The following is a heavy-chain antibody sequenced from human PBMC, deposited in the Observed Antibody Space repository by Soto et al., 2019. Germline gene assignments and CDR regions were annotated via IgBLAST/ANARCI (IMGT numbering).Heavy chain of an antibody. Sequence: EVQLLESGGGLVQPGGSLRLSCVGSGFFFSSYTMTWVRQAPGKELEWVSSFSATSENTYYADSVRGRFTISRDNSKNTLVLQMNSLTAEDTAMYYCAKARDQQWVRLPFDYWGQGILVIVSS. D-gene: IGHD6-19*01. J-gene: IGHJ4*02. CDR3: AKARDQQWVRLPFDY. V-gene: IGHV3-23*01. CDR1: GFFFSSYT. CDR2: FSATSENT.